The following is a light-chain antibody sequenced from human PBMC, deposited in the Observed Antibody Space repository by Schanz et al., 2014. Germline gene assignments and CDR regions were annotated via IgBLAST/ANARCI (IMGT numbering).Light chain of an antibody. CDR2: GAS. V-gene: IGKV3-15*01. Sequence: EIVMTQSPATLSVSPGERGTLSCRASQSISSNLAWYQQKPGQAPSLLIYGASTRATGIPARFSGSGSGTEFTLTISSLQSEDFAVYYCQQYNNWPLLTFGQGTKVEIK. CDR3: QQYNNWPLLT. J-gene: IGKJ1*01. CDR1: QSISSN.